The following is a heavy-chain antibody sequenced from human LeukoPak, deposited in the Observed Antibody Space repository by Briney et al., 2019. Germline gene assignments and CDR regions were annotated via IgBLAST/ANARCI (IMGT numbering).Heavy chain of an antibody. CDR1: GFTFSSYN. J-gene: IGHJ4*02. V-gene: IGHV3-21*01. D-gene: IGHD2-15*01. CDR3: ARVLETDCRGGSCYSGLDY. CDR2: ISRSGSYI. Sequence: GGSLRLSCAASGFTFSSYNMNWVRQAPGRGLEWVSSISRSGSYIYYADSVKGRFTISRDNAQNSLYLQMNSLRVEDTAVYYCARVLETDCRGGSCYSGLDYWGQGTLVTVSS.